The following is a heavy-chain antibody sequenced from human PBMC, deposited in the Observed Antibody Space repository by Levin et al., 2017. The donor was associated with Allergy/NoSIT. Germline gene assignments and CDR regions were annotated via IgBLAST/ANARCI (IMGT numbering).Heavy chain of an antibody. Sequence: GESLKFSCKTSGYTFTDYYIHWVRQAPGQGLEWMAWINPNSAATKYTQRFQGRVTITMDTSISTAYMDLSSLRSDDTAVYFCARDPPGTTFFDYWGQGTLVTVSS. V-gene: IGHV1-2*02. CDR1: GYTFTDYY. CDR2: INPNSAAT. D-gene: IGHD1-1*01. CDR3: ARDPPGTTFFDY. J-gene: IGHJ4*02.